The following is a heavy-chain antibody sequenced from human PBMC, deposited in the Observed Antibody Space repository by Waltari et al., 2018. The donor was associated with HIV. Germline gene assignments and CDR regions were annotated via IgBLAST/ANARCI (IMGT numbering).Heavy chain of an antibody. Sequence: VELQEWAPGRGKHHQPRSLPGPAPGAPSSRVDHTWNGSRQPPGKGLEWIGSIYYSGSTYYNPSLKSRVTISIDKSKNQFSLKLTSVTAADTAVYFCAREVMVVVVPAAIYWFDPWGQGTLVTVSS. CDR3: AREVMVVVVPAAIYWFDP. D-gene: IGHD2-2*02. CDR1: GAPSSRVDHT. J-gene: IGHJ5*02. CDR2: IYYSGST. V-gene: IGHV4-30-4*08.